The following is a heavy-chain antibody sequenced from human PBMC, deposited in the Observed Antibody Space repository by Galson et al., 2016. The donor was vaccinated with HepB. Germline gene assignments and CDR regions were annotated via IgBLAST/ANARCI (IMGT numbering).Heavy chain of an antibody. V-gene: IGHV1-3*01. CDR1: RYTFTSYP. CDR3: ARDRGMEYGSGSFDY. CDR2: INAGNGNT. Sequence: CKASRYTFTSYPMHWVRQAPGQRLEWMGWINAGNGNTKYSQKFQGRVTITRDTSASTAYMELSSLRSEDTAVYYCARDRGMEYGSGSFDYWGQGTLVTVSS. D-gene: IGHD3-10*01. J-gene: IGHJ4*02.